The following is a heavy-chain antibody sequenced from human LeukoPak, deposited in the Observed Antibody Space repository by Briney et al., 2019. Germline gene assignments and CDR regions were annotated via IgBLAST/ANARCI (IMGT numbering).Heavy chain of an antibody. CDR2: FDPEDGET. J-gene: IGHJ4*02. D-gene: IGHD3-16*02. Sequence: GASVKVSCKVSGYTLTELSMHWVRQAPGKGLEWMGGFDPEDGETIYAQKFQGRVTMTEDTSTDTAYMELSSLRSEDTAVYYCATLSMITFGGVIVIPDYWGQGTLVTVSS. CDR1: GYTLTELS. V-gene: IGHV1-24*01. CDR3: ATLSMITFGGVIVIPDY.